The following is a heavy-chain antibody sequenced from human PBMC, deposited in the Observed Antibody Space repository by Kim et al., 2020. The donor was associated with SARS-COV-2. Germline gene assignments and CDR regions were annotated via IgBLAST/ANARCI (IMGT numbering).Heavy chain of an antibody. CDR2: VYYTGSS. Sequence: SETLSLTCTVSGGSINSYSWGWIRQTPGKGLEVIGYVYYTGSSHYNPSLKSRVTVSEDTTRSQISLKLTSGTAGDTAVYYCARGLMKYSIGHGLDTWGQG. V-gene: IGHV4-59*13. CDR3: ARGLMKYSIGHGLDT. J-gene: IGHJ5*02. D-gene: IGHD2-21*01. CDR1: GGSINSYS.